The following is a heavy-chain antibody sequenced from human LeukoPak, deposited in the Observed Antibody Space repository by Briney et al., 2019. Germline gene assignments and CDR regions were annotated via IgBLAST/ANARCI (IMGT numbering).Heavy chain of an antibody. V-gene: IGHV3-15*01. CDR2: IISKTDGGTT. J-gene: IGHJ4*02. Sequence: GGSLRLSCAASGFTFSNAWISWVRQAPGKGLEWVGRIISKTDGGTTDYAAPVKGRFTISRDDSKNTLYLQMNSLKTEDTAVYYCTTESWNYDILTGYYFDFDYWGQGTLVTVSS. CDR3: TTESWNYDILTGYYFDFDY. CDR1: GFTFSNAW. D-gene: IGHD3-9*01.